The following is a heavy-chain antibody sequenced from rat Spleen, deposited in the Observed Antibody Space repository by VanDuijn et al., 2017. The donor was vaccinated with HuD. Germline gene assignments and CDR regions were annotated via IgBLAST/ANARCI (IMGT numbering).Heavy chain of an antibody. V-gene: IGHV2-45*01. D-gene: IGHD1-10*01. CDR3: AREDNNFGFAY. CDR2: MWSAGVT. CDR1: GFSLSNYG. Sequence: QVQLKESGPGLVQPSQTLSLTCTVSGFSLSNYGVLWVRQPPGKGLEWMGVMWSAGVTAYNSALKSRLSISRDTSKNQVFLKLSSLQSEDTTTYYCAREDNNFGFAYWGQGTLVTVSS. J-gene: IGHJ3*01.